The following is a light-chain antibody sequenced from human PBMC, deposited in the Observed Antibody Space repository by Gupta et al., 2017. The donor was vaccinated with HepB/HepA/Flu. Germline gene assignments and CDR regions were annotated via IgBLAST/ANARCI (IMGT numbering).Light chain of an antibody. J-gene: IGKJ1*01. CDR2: WAS. CDR3: QQDDSTPKT. Sequence: DIVMTQSPDSLAVSLGERATINCKSSQSVLYRSNNKNYLAWYQQKPGQPPKLLIYWASTRESGVPDRFSGSGSGTDFTLTISSLQAEDVAAYYCQQDDSTPKTFGQGTKVEIK. V-gene: IGKV4-1*01. CDR1: QSVLYRSNNKNY.